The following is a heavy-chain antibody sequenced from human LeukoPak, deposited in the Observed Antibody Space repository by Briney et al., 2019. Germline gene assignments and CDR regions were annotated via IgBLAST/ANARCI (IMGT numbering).Heavy chain of an antibody. CDR3: AKDPEPYDFHYFDY. D-gene: IGHD3-3*01. Sequence: GGSLRLSCATSGFTFSSYAMSWVRQAPGKGLEWVSTISNNGGSTYYADSVKGRFTISRDNSRNTLYLHLKSLRAEGTAVYFCAKDPEPYDFHYFDYWGQGTLVTVSS. V-gene: IGHV3-23*01. CDR1: GFTFSSYA. CDR2: ISNNGGST. J-gene: IGHJ4*02.